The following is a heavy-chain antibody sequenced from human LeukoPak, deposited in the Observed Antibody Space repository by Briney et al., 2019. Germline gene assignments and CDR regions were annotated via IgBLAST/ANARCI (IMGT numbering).Heavy chain of an antibody. CDR3: ARRYYDFWSGPLNFDY. J-gene: IGHJ4*02. V-gene: IGHV4-34*01. D-gene: IGHD3-3*01. Sequence: PSETLSLTCAVCGGSFSGYYWSWIRQPPGKGLEWIGEINHSGSTNYNPSLKSRVTISVDTSKNQFSLKLSSVTAADTAVYYCARRYYDFWSGPLNFDYWGQGTLVTVSS. CDR1: GGSFSGYY. CDR2: INHSGST.